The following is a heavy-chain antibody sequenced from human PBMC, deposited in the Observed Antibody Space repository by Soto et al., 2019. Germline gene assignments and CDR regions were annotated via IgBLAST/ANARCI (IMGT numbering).Heavy chain of an antibody. CDR2: INYSGST. V-gene: IGHV4-30-4*01. CDR3: ARDGAVTGTTSDYFDY. CDR1: GGSISSGDYY. D-gene: IGHD1-20*01. Sequence: SETLSLTCTVSGGSISSGDYYWSWIRQPTGKGLEWIGYINYSGSTYYNPSLKSRVTISVDTSKNQFSLKLSSVTAADTAVYYCARDGAVTGTTSDYFDYWGQGTLVTVSS. J-gene: IGHJ4*02.